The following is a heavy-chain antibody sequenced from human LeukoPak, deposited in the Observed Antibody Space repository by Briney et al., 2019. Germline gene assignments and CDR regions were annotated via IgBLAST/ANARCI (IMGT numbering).Heavy chain of an antibody. D-gene: IGHD3-3*01. J-gene: IGHJ6*03. Sequence: GGSLRLPCAASGFTFSDFYMHWIRQAPGKGLEWVSYMSGTGKTISDADSLKGRFTISRDNTKNLLFLQVNTLRVEDTATYYCARGGGDYTSRYYMGVWGKGTTVTVSS. CDR3: ARGGGDYTSRYYMGV. CDR2: MSGTGKTI. CDR1: GFTFSDFY. V-gene: IGHV3-11*04.